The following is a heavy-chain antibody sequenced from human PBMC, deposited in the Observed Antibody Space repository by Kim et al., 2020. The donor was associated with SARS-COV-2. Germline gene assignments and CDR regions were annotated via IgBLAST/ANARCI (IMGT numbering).Heavy chain of an antibody. CDR1: GFTFGDHS. CDR3: VKGGGSGAYFGDW. J-gene: IGHJ4*02. D-gene: IGHD3-10*01. Sequence: GGSLRLSCVGSGFTFGDHSMMWFRQAPGKGLEWVSGIRKDNGFIDYVASVKGRFTISRDNGAKSLYLQMDNLRPEDTALYYCVKGGGSGAYFGDWWGQGTLVTVSS. CDR2: IRKDNGFI. V-gene: IGHV3-9*01.